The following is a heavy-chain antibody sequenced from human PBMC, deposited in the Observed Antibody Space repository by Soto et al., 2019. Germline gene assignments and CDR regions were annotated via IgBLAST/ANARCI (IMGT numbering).Heavy chain of an antibody. CDR3: ARGRGRYCSSTSCYPIGY. V-gene: IGHV4-34*01. CDR1: GGSFSGYY. J-gene: IGHJ4*02. D-gene: IGHD2-2*01. CDR2: INHSGST. Sequence: SETLSLTCAVYGGSFSGYYWSWIRQPPGKGLEWIGEINHSGSTNYNPSLKSRVTISVDTSKNQFSLKLSSVTAADTAVYYCARGRGRYCSSTSCYPIGYWGQGTLVTVSS.